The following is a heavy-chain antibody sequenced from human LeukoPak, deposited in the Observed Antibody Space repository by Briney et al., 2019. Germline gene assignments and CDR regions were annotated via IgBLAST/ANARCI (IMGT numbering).Heavy chain of an antibody. CDR1: GFSFSLYT. D-gene: IGHD3-10*01. CDR3: ARSHYGSGSYYLDAFDV. V-gene: IGHV3-21*01. Sequence: PGGSLRLSCATSGFSFSLYTMNWVRQAPGKGLDWVSSIDTSSTYIEYADSVKGRFTTSRDNAKKSLHLEMNSLRAEDTAVYYCARSHYGSGSYYLDAFDVWGQGTVVTVSS. CDR2: IDTSSTYI. J-gene: IGHJ3*01.